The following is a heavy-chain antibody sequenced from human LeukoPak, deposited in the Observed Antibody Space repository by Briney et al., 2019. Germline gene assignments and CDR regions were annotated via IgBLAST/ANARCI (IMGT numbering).Heavy chain of an antibody. Sequence: GASVKVSFKASGGTFSSYAISWVRQAPGQGLEWMGGIIPIFGTANYAQKFQGRVTITTDESTSTAYMELSSLRSEDTAVYYCASPLYSSSSDFDYWGQGTLVTVSS. CDR3: ASPLYSSSSDFDY. V-gene: IGHV1-69*05. CDR1: GGTFSSYA. CDR2: IIPIFGTA. D-gene: IGHD6-13*01. J-gene: IGHJ4*02.